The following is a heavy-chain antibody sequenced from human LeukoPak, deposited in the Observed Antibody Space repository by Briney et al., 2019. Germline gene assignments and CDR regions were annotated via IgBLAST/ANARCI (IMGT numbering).Heavy chain of an antibody. J-gene: IGHJ4*02. V-gene: IGHV1-69*04. D-gene: IGHD3-3*01. CDR2: IIPILGIA. Sequence: SVKVSCKASGGTFSSYAISWVRQAPGQGLEWMGRIIPILGIANYAQKFQGRVTITADKSTSTAYMELSSLRSEDTAVYYCARDRDFWSGYSVLAPFDYWGQGTLVTVSS. CDR1: GGTFSSYA. CDR3: ARDRDFWSGYSVLAPFDY.